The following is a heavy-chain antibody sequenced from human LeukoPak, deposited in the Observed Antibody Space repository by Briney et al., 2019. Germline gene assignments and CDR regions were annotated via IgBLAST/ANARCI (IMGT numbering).Heavy chain of an antibody. Sequence: PGGSLRLSCAASGFPFSTYGMNWVRQAPGKGLEWVATVSGSGGSTYSADSVKGRFTISRDNSKNTLYLQMNSLRDEDTAVYYCARDPIAAAGGTYYCDYWGQGTLVTVSS. D-gene: IGHD6-13*01. CDR3: ARDPIAAAGGTYYCDY. CDR1: GFPFSTYG. CDR2: VSGSGGST. J-gene: IGHJ4*02. V-gene: IGHV3-23*01.